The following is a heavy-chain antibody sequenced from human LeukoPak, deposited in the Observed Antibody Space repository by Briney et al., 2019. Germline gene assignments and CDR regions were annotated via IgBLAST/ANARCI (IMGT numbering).Heavy chain of an antibody. CDR2: IYYSGST. CDR1: GGSVSSGSSY. V-gene: IGHV4-61*01. J-gene: IGHJ6*02. Sequence: SETLSLTCTVSGGSVSSGSSYWSWIRQPPGKGLEWIGHIYYSGSTNCNPSLKSRVTISVDTSKNQFSLKLSSATAADTAVYYCARSGKIAVAGNYNYYYATDVWGQGATVTVSS. CDR3: ARSGKIAVAGNYNYYYATDV. D-gene: IGHD6-19*01.